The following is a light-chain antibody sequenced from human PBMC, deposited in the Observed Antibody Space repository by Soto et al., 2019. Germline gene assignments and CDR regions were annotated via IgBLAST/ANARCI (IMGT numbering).Light chain of an antibody. V-gene: IGKV3-20*01. CDR2: GAS. CDR3: QQYGSSVT. Sequence: EIVLRRSPGTLSLSPGPRPTVSSRASQSVSSSYLAWYQQKPGQAPRLLIYGASSRATGIPDRFSGSGSGTDFTLTISRLEPEDFAVYYCQQYGSSVTFGQGTRLEIK. CDR1: QSVSSSY. J-gene: IGKJ5*01.